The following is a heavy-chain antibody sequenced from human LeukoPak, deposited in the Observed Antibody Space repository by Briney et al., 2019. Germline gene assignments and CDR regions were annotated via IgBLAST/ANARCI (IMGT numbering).Heavy chain of an antibody. CDR3: ARVYYDFWSGYFDY. J-gene: IGHJ4*02. CDR1: GFTFDDYG. CDR2: INWNGGST. V-gene: IGHV3-20*04. Sequence: GGSLRLSCAASGFTFDDYGMSWVRQAPGKGLEWLSGINWNGGSTGYADSVKGRFTISRDNAKNSLYLQMNSLRAEDTALYYCARVYYDFWSGYFDYWGQGTLVTVSS. D-gene: IGHD3-3*01.